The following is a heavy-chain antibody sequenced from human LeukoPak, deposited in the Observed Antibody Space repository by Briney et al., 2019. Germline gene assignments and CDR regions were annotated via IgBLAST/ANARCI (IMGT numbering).Heavy chain of an antibody. D-gene: IGHD2-2*01. Sequence: GGSLRLSCTTSGFTFGDYAMGWFRQAPGKGLEWVGFIRSKVYGGTTEYAASVKGRFTISRDDSKSIAYLQMNSLRAEDTAVYYCAKSGVYSRYCSSTSCPYYFDYWGQGTPVTVSS. CDR1: GFTFGDYA. V-gene: IGHV3-49*03. CDR3: AKSGVYSRYCSSTSCPYYFDY. J-gene: IGHJ4*02. CDR2: IRSKVYGGTT.